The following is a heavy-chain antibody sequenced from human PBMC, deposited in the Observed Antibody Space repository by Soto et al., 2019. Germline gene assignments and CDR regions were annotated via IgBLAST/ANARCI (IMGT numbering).Heavy chain of an antibody. CDR2: IYYSGST. CDR1: GGSVSSGSYY. J-gene: IGHJ4*02. CDR3: ARAEKTAVAANLAIDY. D-gene: IGHD6-19*01. V-gene: IGHV4-61*01. Sequence: SETLSLTCTVSGGSVSSGSYYWSWIRQPPGKGLEWIGYIYYSGSTNYNPSLKSRVTISVDTSKNQFSLKLSSVTAADTAVYYCARAEKTAVAANLAIDYWGQGTLVTVSS.